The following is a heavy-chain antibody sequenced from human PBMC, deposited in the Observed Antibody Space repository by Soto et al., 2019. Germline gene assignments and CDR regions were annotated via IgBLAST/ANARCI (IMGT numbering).Heavy chain of an antibody. J-gene: IGHJ4*02. V-gene: IGHV3-30*18. CDR3: VKGGYHYFDY. D-gene: IGHD5-12*01. CDR2: ISYDGSNK. Sequence: QVQLVASGGGVVQPGRSLRLSCAASSFTFSNYGMHWVRQPPGKGLEWVAVISYDGSNKYYADSVKGRFTISRDNSKNTLYLQMNSLRAEDTAVYYCVKGGYHYFDYWGKGTLVTVSS. CDR1: SFTFSNYG.